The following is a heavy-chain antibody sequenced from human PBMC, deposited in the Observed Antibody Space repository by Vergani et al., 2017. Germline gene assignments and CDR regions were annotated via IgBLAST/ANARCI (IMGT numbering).Heavy chain of an antibody. D-gene: IGHD6-13*01. Sequence: QVQLVQSGAEVKKPGSSVKVSCKASGGTFSSYAISWVRQAPGQGLEWMGGIIPIFGTANYAQKFQGRVTITADESTSTAYMELSSLRSEDTAVYYCAGGAAAGTVGRLSDFLLPTAPRSYYYYYGMDVWGQGTTVTVSS. CDR2: IIPIFGTA. CDR3: AGGAAAGTVGRLSDFLLPTAPRSYYYYYGMDV. CDR1: GGTFSSYA. V-gene: IGHV1-69*01. J-gene: IGHJ6*02.